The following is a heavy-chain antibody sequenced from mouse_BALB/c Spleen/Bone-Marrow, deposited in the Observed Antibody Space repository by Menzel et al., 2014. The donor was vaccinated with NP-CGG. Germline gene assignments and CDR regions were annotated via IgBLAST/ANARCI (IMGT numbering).Heavy chain of an antibody. D-gene: IGHD2-14*01. Sequence: EVQGVESGGGLVQPGGSLKLSCATSGFTFSDYYMYWVRQTPEKRLEWVAYISNGGGSTYYPDTVKGRFTISRDNAKNTLYLQMSRLKSEDIAMYYCARHAEVRRDAMDYWGQGTSVTVSS. V-gene: IGHV5-12*02. CDR2: ISNGGGST. J-gene: IGHJ4*01. CDR1: GFTFSDYY. CDR3: ARHAEVRRDAMDY.